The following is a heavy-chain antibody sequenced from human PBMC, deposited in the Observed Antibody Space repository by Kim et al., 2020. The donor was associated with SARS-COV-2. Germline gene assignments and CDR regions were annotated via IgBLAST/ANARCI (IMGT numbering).Heavy chain of an antibody. D-gene: IGHD6-19*01. Sequence: GGSLRLSCAASGFTFGDFAMHWVRQAPGKGLEWVSGITWNSVYIVYADSVKGRFTISRDNAKNSLYLQMNSLRDDDTALYYCAKTAVAEHFFDYWGQGTLVTVSS. CDR1: GFTFGDFA. CDR2: ITWNSVYI. J-gene: IGHJ4*02. V-gene: IGHV3-9*01. CDR3: AKTAVAEHFFDY.